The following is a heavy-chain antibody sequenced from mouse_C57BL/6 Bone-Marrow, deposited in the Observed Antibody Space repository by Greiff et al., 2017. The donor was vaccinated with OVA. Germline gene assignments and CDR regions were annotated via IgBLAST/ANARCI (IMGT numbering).Heavy chain of an antibody. D-gene: IGHD1-1*01. Sequence: QVQLKQPGAELVKPGASVKLSCKASGYTFTSYWMHWVKQRPGRGLEWIGRIDPNSGGTKYNEKFKSKATLTVDKPSSTAYMQLSSLTSEDSAVYYCARPGSSYVNAMDYWGQGTSVTVSS. CDR2: IDPNSGGT. V-gene: IGHV1-72*01. CDR3: ARPGSSYVNAMDY. CDR1: GYTFTSYW. J-gene: IGHJ4*01.